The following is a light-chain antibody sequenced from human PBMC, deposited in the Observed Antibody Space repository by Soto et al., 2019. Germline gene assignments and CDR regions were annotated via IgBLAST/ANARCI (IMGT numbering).Light chain of an antibody. CDR2: DVN. CDR3: SSHSSSSTLVV. Sequence: QSALSQPASMSGSPGQSITISCTGTSSDVGCYNYVSWYRQYPGKAPKLIIYDVNNRPSEVSNRFSGSKSGNTASLTISGLQAEDEADYYCSSHSSSSTLVVFGGGTKLTVL. J-gene: IGLJ2*01. CDR1: SSDVGCYNY. V-gene: IGLV2-14*03.